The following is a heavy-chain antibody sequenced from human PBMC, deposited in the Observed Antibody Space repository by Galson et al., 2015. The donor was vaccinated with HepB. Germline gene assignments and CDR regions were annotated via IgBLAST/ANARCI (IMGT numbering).Heavy chain of an antibody. D-gene: IGHD3-22*01. CDR1: GDSVSSNSAA. Sequence: CAISGDSVSSNSAAWNWIRQSPSRGLEWLGRTYYRSKWYNDYAVSVKSRITINPDTSKNQFSLQLNSVTPEDTAVYYCARGDYYDSSGYYYQDAFDIWGQGTMVTVSP. V-gene: IGHV6-1*01. CDR2: TYYRSKWYN. CDR3: ARGDYYDSSGYYYQDAFDI. J-gene: IGHJ3*02.